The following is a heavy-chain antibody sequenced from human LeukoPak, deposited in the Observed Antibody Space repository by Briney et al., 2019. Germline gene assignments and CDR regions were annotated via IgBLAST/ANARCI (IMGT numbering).Heavy chain of an antibody. Sequence: PAGSPLLPSSAAAFSFINTCMSCWRQAPGPGRKGLGRIKSNTASGTTNYAASLKGRVTISIDSSKNTFSLKMNTLNTEDTAVYYCTTEQWLWFPNWFDPWGQGTLVTVSS. CDR3: TTEQWLWFPNWFDP. J-gene: IGHJ5*02. CDR2: IKSNTASGTT. CDR1: AFSFINTC. V-gene: IGHV3-15*01. D-gene: IGHD6-19*01.